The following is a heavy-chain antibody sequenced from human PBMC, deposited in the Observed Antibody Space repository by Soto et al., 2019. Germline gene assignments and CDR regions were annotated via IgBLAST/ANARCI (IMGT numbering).Heavy chain of an antibody. J-gene: IGHJ6*02. V-gene: IGHV5-51*01. D-gene: IGHD3-22*01. CDR1: GYSFTSYW. Sequence: PGESLKISCKGSGYSFTSYWIGWVRQMPGKGLEWMGIIYPGDSDTRYSPSFQGQVTISADKSISTAYLQWSSLKASDTAMYYCARRGVVAAPTDYYYGMDVWGQGTTVTVSS. CDR2: IYPGDSDT. CDR3: ARRGVVAAPTDYYYGMDV.